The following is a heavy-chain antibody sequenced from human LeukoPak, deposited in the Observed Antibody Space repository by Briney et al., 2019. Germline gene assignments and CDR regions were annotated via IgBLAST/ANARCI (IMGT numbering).Heavy chain of an antibody. D-gene: IGHD3-9*01. CDR3: AKWGDYDILTGYYVSDF. V-gene: IGHV3-23*01. Sequence: PPGGSLRLSCAASGFIFRNYAMSWVRQAPGKGLEWVSAITGSGDTTYYADSVKGRFTISRDNSKNTLYAEMNTLRAEDTAVYYCAKWGDYDILTGYYVSDFWGQGTLVTVSS. J-gene: IGHJ4*02. CDR2: ITGSGDTT. CDR1: GFIFRNYA.